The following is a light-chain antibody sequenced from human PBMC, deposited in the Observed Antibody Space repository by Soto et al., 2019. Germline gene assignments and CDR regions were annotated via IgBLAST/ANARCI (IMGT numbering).Light chain of an antibody. CDR3: QQYGSSHT. J-gene: IGKJ5*01. Sequence: ENVFTQSPGTLCLSPGERAPLSCRASQSVSSSYLAWYQQKPGQPPRLLVYGSSSRATGIPDRFSGSASGTDFTLTISRLEPADFGVYYCQQYGSSHTFGQGTQLEIK. CDR1: QSVSSSY. CDR2: GSS. V-gene: IGKV3-20*01.